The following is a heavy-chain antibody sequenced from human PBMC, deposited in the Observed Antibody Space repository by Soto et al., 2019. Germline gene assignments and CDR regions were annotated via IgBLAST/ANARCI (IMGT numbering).Heavy chain of an antibody. CDR2: INSDGSST. CDR3: ARHDVYSSSDGIDFDY. D-gene: IGHD6-13*01. Sequence: GGSLRLSCAASGFTFSSYWMHWVRQAPGKGLVWVSRINSDGSSTSYADSVKGRFTISRDNAKNTLYLQWSSLKASDTAMYYCARHDVYSSSDGIDFDYWGQGTLVTVSS. CDR1: GFTFSSYW. J-gene: IGHJ4*02. V-gene: IGHV3-74*01.